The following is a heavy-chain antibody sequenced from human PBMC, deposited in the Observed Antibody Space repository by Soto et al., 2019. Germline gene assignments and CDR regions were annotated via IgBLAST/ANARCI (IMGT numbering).Heavy chain of an antibody. J-gene: IGHJ5*02. Sequence: QVQLVQSAAEVKRPGASVKVSCRASGDTFSTYSFTWVRQAPGQEPEWMGWVSAYNGATYLAQKFQDRLTVTTETSTGTAYMELRSLRSDDTAVYYCARVQITPSGSRRFDPWGQGTRVTVSS. V-gene: IGHV1-18*01. D-gene: IGHD5-12*01. CDR1: GDTFSTYS. CDR3: ARVQITPSGSRRFDP. CDR2: VSAYNGAT.